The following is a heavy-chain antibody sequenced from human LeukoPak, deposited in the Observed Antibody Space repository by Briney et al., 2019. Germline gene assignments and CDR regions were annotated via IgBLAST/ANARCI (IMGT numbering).Heavy chain of an antibody. CDR1: GFTVSSNY. D-gene: IGHD1-26*01. CDR2: IYSGGST. J-gene: IGHJ4*02. CDR3: ARGRPYSGSLRYYFDY. V-gene: IGHV3-53*01. Sequence: PGGSLRLSCAASGFTVSSNYMSWVRQAPGKGLEWVSVIYSGGSTYYADSVKGRFTISRDNSKNTLYLQMNSLRAEDTAVYYCARGRPYSGSLRYYFDYWGQGTLVTVSS.